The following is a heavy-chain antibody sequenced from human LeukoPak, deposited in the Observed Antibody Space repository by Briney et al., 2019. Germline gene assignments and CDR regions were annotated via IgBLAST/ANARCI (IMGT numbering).Heavy chain of an antibody. CDR3: ARPLGYDYSNSQPGY. J-gene: IGHJ4*02. CDR2: ISGSGGST. V-gene: IGHV3-23*01. D-gene: IGHD4-11*01. Sequence: GGSLRLSCAASGFTFSSYAMSWVRQAPGKGLEWVSAISGSGGSTYYADSVKGRFTISRDNSKNTLYLQMNSLRAEDTAVYYCARPLGYDYSNSQPGYWGQGTLVTVSS. CDR1: GFTFSSYA.